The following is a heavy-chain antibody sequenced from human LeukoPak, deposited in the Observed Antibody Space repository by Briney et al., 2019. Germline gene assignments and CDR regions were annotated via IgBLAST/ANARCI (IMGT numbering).Heavy chain of an antibody. Sequence: ASVKVSCKASGYTFTNYAMHWVRQAPGQRLEWMGWINAGNGNTKYSQKFQGRVTITADESTSTAYMELSSLRSEDTAVYYCAREREGDFWSGYYLGYYYYGMDVWGQGTTVTVSS. CDR2: INAGNGNT. V-gene: IGHV1-3*01. CDR3: AREREGDFWSGYYLGYYYYGMDV. J-gene: IGHJ6*02. CDR1: GYTFTNYA. D-gene: IGHD3-3*01.